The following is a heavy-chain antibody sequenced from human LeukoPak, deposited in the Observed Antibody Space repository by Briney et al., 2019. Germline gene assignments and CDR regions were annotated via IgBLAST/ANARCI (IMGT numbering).Heavy chain of an antibody. Sequence: GGSLRLSCAASGFTVSNNYMRWVRQAPGKGLEWVSLIYSGGSTYYADSVKGRFIISRDNAKNSLYLQMNRLRAEDTALYYCATNGGGDSGYGNFDYWGQGTLVTVSS. CDR1: GFTVSNNY. D-gene: IGHD5-12*01. J-gene: IGHJ4*02. V-gene: IGHV3-53*05. CDR2: IYSGGST. CDR3: ATNGGGDSGYGNFDY.